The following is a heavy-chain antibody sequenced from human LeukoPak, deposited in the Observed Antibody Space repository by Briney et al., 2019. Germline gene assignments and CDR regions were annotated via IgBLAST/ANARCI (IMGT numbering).Heavy chain of an antibody. V-gene: IGHV3-23*01. D-gene: IGHD3-10*01. CDR2: ISGGGGST. Sequence: GGSLRLSCAASGFTFTSYSMNWVRQAPGKGLEWVSTISGGGGSTLYADSVKGRFTISRDNSKNTLYLQMNSLRAEDTAVYYCAKVVDMVRGPIDYWGQGTLVTVSS. CDR3: AKVVDMVRGPIDY. J-gene: IGHJ4*02. CDR1: GFTFTSYS.